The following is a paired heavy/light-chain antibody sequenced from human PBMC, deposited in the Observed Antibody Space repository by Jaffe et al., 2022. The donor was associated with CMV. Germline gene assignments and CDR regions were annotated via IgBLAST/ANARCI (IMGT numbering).Light chain of an antibody. CDR1: SSNIGAGYD. Sequence: QSVLTQPPSVSGAPGQRVTISCTGSSSNIGAGYDVHWYQQLPGTAPKLLIYGNSNRPSGVPDRFSGSKSGTSASLAITGLQAEDEADYYCQSYDSSLSGLVVFGGGTKLTVL. CDR2: GNS. V-gene: IGLV1-40*01. CDR3: QSYDSSLSGLVV. J-gene: IGLJ2*01.
Heavy chain of an antibody. Sequence: QVQLQESGPGLVKPSETLSLTCTVSGGSISSYYWSWIRQPPGKGLEWIGYIYYSGSTNYNPSLKSRVTISVDTSKNQFSLKLSSVTAADTAVYYCARQRRIWNDVRMTGQFDPWGQGTLVTVSS. CDR1: GGSISSYY. V-gene: IGHV4-59*08. J-gene: IGHJ5*02. CDR2: IYYSGST. D-gene: IGHD1-1*01. CDR3: ARQRRIWNDVRMTGQFDP.